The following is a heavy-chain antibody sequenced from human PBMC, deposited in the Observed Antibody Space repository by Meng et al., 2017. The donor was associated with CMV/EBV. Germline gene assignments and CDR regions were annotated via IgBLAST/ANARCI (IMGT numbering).Heavy chain of an antibody. J-gene: IGHJ4*02. Sequence: SETLSLTCTVSGGPISSYYWSWIRQPPGKGLEWIGYIYYSGSTNYNPSLKSRVTISVDTSKNQFSLKLSSVTAADTAVYYCARAVVVPAAIDYWGQGTLVTVSS. CDR1: GGPISSYY. CDR2: IYYSGST. D-gene: IGHD2-2*01. CDR3: ARAVVVPAAIDY. V-gene: IGHV4-59*01.